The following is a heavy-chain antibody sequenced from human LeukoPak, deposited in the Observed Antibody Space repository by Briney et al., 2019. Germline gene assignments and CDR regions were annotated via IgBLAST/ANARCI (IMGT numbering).Heavy chain of an antibody. D-gene: IGHD3-16*01. CDR2: ISRSGSTI. CDR1: GFTFSNYS. V-gene: IGHV3-48*04. J-gene: IGHJ4*02. Sequence: PGGSLRLSCAASGFTFSNYSMNWVRQAPGKGLEWVSYISRSGSTIYYADSVKGRFSISRDNAKNSLYLQVNSLRAEDTAVYYCARDDKGLAGTFDYWGQGTLVTVSS. CDR3: ARDDKGLAGTFDY.